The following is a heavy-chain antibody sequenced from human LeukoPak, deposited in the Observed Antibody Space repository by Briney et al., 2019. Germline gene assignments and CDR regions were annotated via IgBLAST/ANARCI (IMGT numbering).Heavy chain of an antibody. D-gene: IGHD6-13*01. J-gene: IGHJ4*02. CDR3: ASIAAPYYFDY. Sequence: SETLSLTCAVYGGSFSGYYWSWIRQPPGKGLEWIGEINHSGSTNYNPSLKSRVTISVDTSKNQFSLKLSSVTAADTAVYYCASIAAPYYFDYWGQGTLVTVSS. CDR1: GGSFSGYY. CDR2: INHSGST. V-gene: IGHV4-34*01.